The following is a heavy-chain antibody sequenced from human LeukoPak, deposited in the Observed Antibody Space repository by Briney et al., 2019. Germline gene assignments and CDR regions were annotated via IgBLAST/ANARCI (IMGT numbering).Heavy chain of an antibody. Sequence: GGSLRLSCAASGFTFSSYWMHWVRQVPGKGLVWVSRIGPDGSSATYADYVKGRFTISRDNAKNTLFLQMNSLRAEDTAVYYCARDKYGGNSNAFDIWGQGTLDTVSS. J-gene: IGHJ3*02. CDR2: IGPDGSSA. D-gene: IGHD4-23*01. V-gene: IGHV3-74*01. CDR1: GFTFSSYW. CDR3: ARDKYGGNSNAFDI.